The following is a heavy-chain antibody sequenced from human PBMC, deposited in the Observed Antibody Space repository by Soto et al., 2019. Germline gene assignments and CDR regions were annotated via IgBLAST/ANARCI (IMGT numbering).Heavy chain of an antibody. CDR1: GGSISSYY. CDR2: IYYSGST. V-gene: IGHV4-59*08. J-gene: IGHJ5*02. D-gene: IGHD1-26*01. Sequence: SETLSLTCTVSGGSISSYYWSWIRQPPGKGLEWIGYIYYSGSTNYNPSLKSRVTISVDTSKNQFSLKLSSVTAADTAVYYCARRGPNPGGAPVHWFDPWGQGTLVTV. CDR3: ARRGPNPGGAPVHWFDP.